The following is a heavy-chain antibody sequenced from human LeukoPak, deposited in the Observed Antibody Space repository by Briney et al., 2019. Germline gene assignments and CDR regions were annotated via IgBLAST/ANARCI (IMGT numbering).Heavy chain of an antibody. CDR2: ISGSGGST. CDR1: GFTFRSYA. Sequence: GGSLRLSCAASGFTFRSYAMSWVRQAPGKGLEWVSAISGSGGSTYYADSVKGRFTISRDNSKNTLYLQMNSLRAEDTAAYYCAKGSGYDAEWFFDYWGQGTLVTVSS. V-gene: IGHV3-23*01. CDR3: AKGSGYDAEWFFDY. J-gene: IGHJ4*02. D-gene: IGHD5-12*01.